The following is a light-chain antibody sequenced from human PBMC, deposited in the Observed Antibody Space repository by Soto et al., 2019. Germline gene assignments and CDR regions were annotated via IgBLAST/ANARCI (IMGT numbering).Light chain of an antibody. CDR3: QQYGSSPVT. CDR1: QSVSSSY. V-gene: IGKV3-20*01. CDR2: GAS. J-gene: IGKJ5*01. Sequence: EIVLTQSPGTLSLSPGERATLSCRASQSVSSSYFAWYQQKPGQAPRLLIYGASSRATGIPDRFSGSGAGTDFTLTISRLEPEDFAVYYCQQYGSSPVTFGQGTRLEIK.